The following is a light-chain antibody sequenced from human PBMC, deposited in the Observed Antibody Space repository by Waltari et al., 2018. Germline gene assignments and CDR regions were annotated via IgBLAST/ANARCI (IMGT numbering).Light chain of an antibody. V-gene: IGLV2-8*01. CDR1: SSAVGGYNY. CDR3: SSYAGSNFVV. Sequence: QSALAQPPSASGSPGQSVTISCTGTSSAVGGYNYVSWYQQHPGKAPKLMIYEDRKRPSGVPDRFSGSKSGNTASLTVSGLQAEDEAAYYCSSYAGSNFVVFGGGTKVTVL. J-gene: IGLJ2*01. CDR2: EDR.